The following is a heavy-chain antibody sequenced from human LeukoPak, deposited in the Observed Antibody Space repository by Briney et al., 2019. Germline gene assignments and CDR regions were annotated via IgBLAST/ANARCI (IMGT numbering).Heavy chain of an antibody. CDR1: GYTLTDYY. CDR2: VNPNSGGT. J-gene: IGHJ4*02. Sequence: ASVKVPCKASGYTLTDYYMHWVRQAPGQGLEWMGRVNPNSGGTNYAQKFQGRVTMTRDTSISTVYMELSRLRSDDTAVYYCARVGYYESSGYYEYWGQGTLVTVSS. V-gene: IGHV1-2*06. D-gene: IGHD3-22*01. CDR3: ARVGYYESSGYYEY.